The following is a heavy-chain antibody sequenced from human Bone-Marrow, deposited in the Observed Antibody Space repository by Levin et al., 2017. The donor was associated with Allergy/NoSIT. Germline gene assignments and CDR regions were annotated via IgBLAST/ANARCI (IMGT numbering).Heavy chain of an antibody. CDR2: INHSGST. J-gene: IGHJ4*02. V-gene: IGHV4-34*01. CDR1: GGSFTGYF. D-gene: IGHD3-10*01. CDR3: ARGGRWSFSYYFDY. Sequence: PSETLSLTCAVDGGSFTGYFWTWIRQLPGKGLEWIGEINHSGSTKYNPSLTSRVTISVDTSKKEFSLNLSSVTAADTAVFYCARGGRWSFSYYFDYWGQGTRVTVSS.